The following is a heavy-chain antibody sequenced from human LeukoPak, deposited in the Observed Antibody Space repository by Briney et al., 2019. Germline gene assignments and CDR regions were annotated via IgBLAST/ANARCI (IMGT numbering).Heavy chain of an antibody. CDR3: ARPRGVYNFDAFDI. V-gene: IGHV1-18*01. CDR1: GYTFISYV. CDR2: ISAYNGNT. J-gene: IGHJ3*02. D-gene: IGHD5-24*01. Sequence: ASVKVSCKASGYTFISYVISWVRQAPGQGLEWMGWISAYNGNTNYAQQFQGRVTMTTDTSTSTAYMELRSLRSDDTAVYYCARPRGVYNFDAFDIWGQGTMVTVSS.